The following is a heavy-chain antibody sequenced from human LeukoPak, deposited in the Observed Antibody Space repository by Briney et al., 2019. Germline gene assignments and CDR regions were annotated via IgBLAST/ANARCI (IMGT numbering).Heavy chain of an antibody. Sequence: GGSLRLSCAASGFAFRNYAMTWVRQAPGKGLEWVAAISDSGAKTSYADSVKGRYTISRDNSKSMLYLQMNSLRVEDTAVYSCARDWKCDCWGQGTLATVSS. V-gene: IGHV3-23*01. CDR2: ISDSGAKT. D-gene: IGHD1-1*01. J-gene: IGHJ4*02. CDR3: ARDWKCDC. CDR1: GFAFRNYA.